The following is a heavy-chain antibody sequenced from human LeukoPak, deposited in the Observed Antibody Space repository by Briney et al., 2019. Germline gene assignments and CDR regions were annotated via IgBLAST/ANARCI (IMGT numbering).Heavy chain of an antibody. D-gene: IGHD6-19*01. CDR2: INHSGST. J-gene: IGHJ6*03. CDR1: GGSFSGYY. CDR3: ARLRIAVAGKGYMDV. Sequence: SETLSLTCAVYGGSFSGYYWSWIRQPPGKGLEWIGEINHSGSTNYNPSLKSRVTISVDTSKNQFSLKLSSVTAADTAVYYCARLRIAVAGKGYMDVWGKGTTVTVSS. V-gene: IGHV4-34*01.